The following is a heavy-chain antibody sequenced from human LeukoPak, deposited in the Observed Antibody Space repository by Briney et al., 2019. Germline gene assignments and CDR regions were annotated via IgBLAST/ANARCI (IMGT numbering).Heavy chain of an antibody. CDR2: INQDGSDK. V-gene: IGHV3-7*04. CDR1: GFTFSTYW. D-gene: IGHD2-21*02. Sequence: PGGSLRLSCAASGFTFSTYWMAWVRQAPGKGLEWVANINQDGSDKNYVDSVKGRFTISRDNAKNSLYLQMNSLRAEDTAVYYCARGDTFDYWGQGTLVTVSS. J-gene: IGHJ4*02. CDR3: ARGDTFDY.